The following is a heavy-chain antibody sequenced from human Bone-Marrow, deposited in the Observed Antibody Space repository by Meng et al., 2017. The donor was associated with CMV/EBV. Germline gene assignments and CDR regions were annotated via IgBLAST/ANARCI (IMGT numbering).Heavy chain of an antibody. CDR3: AKDRPLFDY. CDR2: IHRGGRT. CDR1: GFTVSNSF. J-gene: IGHJ4*02. Sequence: GESLKISCEASGFTVSNSFMSWVRQAPGRGLDWVSVIHRGGRTYYADSVKGRFTISRDNSKNTLYLQMNSLRAEDTAVYYCAKDRPLFDYWGQGTLVTVSS. V-gene: IGHV3-66*02.